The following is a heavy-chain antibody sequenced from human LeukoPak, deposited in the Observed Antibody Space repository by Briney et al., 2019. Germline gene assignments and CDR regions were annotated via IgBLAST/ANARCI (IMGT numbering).Heavy chain of an antibody. V-gene: IGHV3-23*01. CDR1: GFTFSNYA. Sequence: GGSLRLSCAASGFTFSNYAMSWVRQAPGKGLEWVSAVISGGNTYYADSVKGRFTISRDNSKNTLYLQMNSLRAEDTAVYYCAKDQYYYDSSGSTYYFDYWGQGTLVTVSS. J-gene: IGHJ4*02. CDR2: VISGGNT. D-gene: IGHD3-22*01. CDR3: AKDQYYYDSSGSTYYFDY.